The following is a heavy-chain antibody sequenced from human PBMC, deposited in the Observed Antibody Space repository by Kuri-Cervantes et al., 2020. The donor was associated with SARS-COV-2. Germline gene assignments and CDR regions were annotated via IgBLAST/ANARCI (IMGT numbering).Heavy chain of an antibody. Sequence: SETLSLTCTVSGGSISSYYWSWIRQPPGKGLEWIGYIYYSGSTNYNPSFKSRVTISVDTSKNQFSLKLSSVTAADTAVYYCARTGWFGENYYGMDVWGQGTTVTVSS. CDR1: GGSISSYY. CDR2: IYYSGST. CDR3: ARTGWFGENYYGMDV. D-gene: IGHD3-10*01. V-gene: IGHV4-59*01. J-gene: IGHJ6*02.